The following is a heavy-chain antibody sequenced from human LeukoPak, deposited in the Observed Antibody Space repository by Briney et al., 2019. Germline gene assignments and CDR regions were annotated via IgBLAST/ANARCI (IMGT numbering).Heavy chain of an antibody. Sequence: PGGSLRLSCAASGFTFSDYYMSWIRQAPGKGLEWVSYISSSSSYTNYAVSVKGRFTISRDNAKNSLYLQMDSLRAEDTAVYYCARDRSVDGTVWGQGTLLTVSS. CDR1: GFTFSDYY. CDR3: ARDRSVDGTV. D-gene: IGHD6-19*01. V-gene: IGHV3-11*06. J-gene: IGHJ4*02. CDR2: ISSSSSYT.